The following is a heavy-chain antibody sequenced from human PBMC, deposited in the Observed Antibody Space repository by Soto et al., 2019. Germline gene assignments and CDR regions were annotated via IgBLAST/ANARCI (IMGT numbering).Heavy chain of an antibody. CDR3: ARDLSIGLFDY. V-gene: IGHV1-18*01. Sequence: QVQLVQSGAEVKKPGASVKVSCKASGYTFTSYGISWVRQAPGQGLEWMGWISAHNGNTKYAQKFQGRVTLTTDTSTSTAYMELRSLRADDTAVYYCARDLSIGLFDYWGQGTLVTVSS. D-gene: IGHD2-21*01. CDR2: ISAHNGNT. CDR1: GYTFTSYG. J-gene: IGHJ4*02.